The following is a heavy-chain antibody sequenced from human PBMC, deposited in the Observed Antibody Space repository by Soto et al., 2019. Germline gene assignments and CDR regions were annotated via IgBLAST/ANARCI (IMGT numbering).Heavy chain of an antibody. CDR3: ARSTTPYYYDSSGF. CDR1: GYTFTSYG. V-gene: IGHV1-18*01. Sequence: ASVKVSCKASGYTFTSYGISWVRQAPGQGLEWMGWISAYNGNTNYAQKLQGRVTTTTDTSTSTAYMELRSLRSDDTAVYYCARSTTPYYYDSSGFWGQGTLVTVSS. CDR2: ISAYNGNT. D-gene: IGHD3-22*01. J-gene: IGHJ4*02.